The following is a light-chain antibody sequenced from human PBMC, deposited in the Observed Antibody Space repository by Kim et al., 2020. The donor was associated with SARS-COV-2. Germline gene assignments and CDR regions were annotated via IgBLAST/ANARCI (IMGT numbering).Light chain of an antibody. CDR3: QQYQISPGT. Sequence: SPGERATLSSRPSQSGSDTYFAWYQQNPGQAPRLLIYGTFSRATGIPYRFSGSGSGTDFTLAITRLEPEDFAVYYWQQYQISPGTFGQGTKVDIK. CDR2: GTF. CDR1: QSGSDTY. V-gene: IGKV3-20*01. J-gene: IGKJ1*01.